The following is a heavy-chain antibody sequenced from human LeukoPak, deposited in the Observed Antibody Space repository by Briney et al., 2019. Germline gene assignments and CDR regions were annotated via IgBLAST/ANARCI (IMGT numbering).Heavy chain of an antibody. CDR1: GFTFTSYA. CDR3: ARRTDYGGNSGAFDI. D-gene: IGHD4-23*01. J-gene: IGHJ3*02. CDR2: ISGSGGST. Sequence: PGGSLRLSCAASGFTFTSYAMSWVRQAPGKGLEWVSSISGSGGSTYYADSVKGRFTVSRDNSKRMLFLQMNSLRAEDTAVYYCARRTDYGGNSGAFDIWGQGTMVTVSS. V-gene: IGHV3-23*01.